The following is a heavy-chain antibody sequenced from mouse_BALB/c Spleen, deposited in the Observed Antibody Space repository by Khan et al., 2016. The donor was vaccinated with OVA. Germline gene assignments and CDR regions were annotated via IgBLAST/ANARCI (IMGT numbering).Heavy chain of an antibody. Sequence: QIQLVQSGPELMKPGETVKISCKASGYTFTNYGMNWVKQAPGKGLKWMGWINTYTGEPTYTDDFKGRFAFSLETSASTAYLQFNNLKNEDMATYFCARGASYWYFDVWGAGTTVTVSS. CDR2: INTYTGEP. CDR3: ARGASYWYFDV. J-gene: IGHJ1*01. V-gene: IGHV9-1*02. CDR1: GYTFTNYG.